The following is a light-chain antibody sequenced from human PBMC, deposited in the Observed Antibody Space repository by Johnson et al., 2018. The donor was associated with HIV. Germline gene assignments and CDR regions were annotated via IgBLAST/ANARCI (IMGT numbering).Light chain of an antibody. CDR1: SSNVGNNY. J-gene: IGLJ1*01. CDR3: GTWDSSLSAYV. Sequence: QSVLTQPPSVSAAPGQKVTISCSGSSSNVGNNYVYWFQQLPGTAPKLLIYDNNERPSGIPDRFSGSKSGTSATLGITGLQTGDEADYYCGTWDSSLSAYVFGTGTKVTVL. CDR2: DNN. V-gene: IGLV1-51*01.